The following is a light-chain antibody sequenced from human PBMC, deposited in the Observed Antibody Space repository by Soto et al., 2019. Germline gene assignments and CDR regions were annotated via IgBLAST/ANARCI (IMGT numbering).Light chain of an antibody. Sequence: AIQMTQSPSSLSASVGDRFTITCRASQGIKNDLGWYQQKPGRAPKLLIYVASNLQSGVPSRLRGSGYGTDFTLTISSMQTEDFETYYCLQDYSYPLTFGGGTKVDIK. CDR1: QGIKND. J-gene: IGKJ4*01. CDR3: LQDYSYPLT. CDR2: VAS. V-gene: IGKV1-6*01.